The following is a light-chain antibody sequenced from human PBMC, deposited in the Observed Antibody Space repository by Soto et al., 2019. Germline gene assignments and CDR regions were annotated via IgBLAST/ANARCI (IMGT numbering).Light chain of an antibody. CDR3: QSYDSSLSGWV. V-gene: IGLV1-40*01. Sequence: QPVLTQPPSVSGAPGQRVTISCTGSSSNIGAGYDVHWYQQLPGTAPKILIYANNNRPSGVPDRFSGSKSGTSASLAITGLQAEDEADYYCQSYDSSLSGWVFGGGTKLTVL. CDR2: ANN. J-gene: IGLJ2*01. CDR1: SSNIGAGYD.